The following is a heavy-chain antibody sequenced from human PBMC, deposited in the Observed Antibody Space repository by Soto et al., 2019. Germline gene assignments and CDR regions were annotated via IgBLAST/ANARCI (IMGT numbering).Heavy chain of an antibody. J-gene: IGHJ4*02. Sequence: EVHLLESGGALVQPGGSLRLSCTASGAPVFTFSSYAMSWVRQAPGKGLEGVSAISGSASKTFYADSVKGRFTVSRDNFNTTLFLQMSSLRAEDTAVYYCAEDRGSGNYGVLKSLDYWGQGTLVTVSS. V-gene: IGHV3-23*01. CDR1: GAPVFTFSSYA. D-gene: IGHD1-26*01. CDR3: AEDRGSGNYGVLKSLDY. CDR2: ISGSASKT.